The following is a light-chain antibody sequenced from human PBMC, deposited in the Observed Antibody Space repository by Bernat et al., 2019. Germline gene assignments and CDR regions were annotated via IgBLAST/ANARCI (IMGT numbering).Light chain of an antibody. CDR3: QQYNSYSGT. CDR1: QSISVW. J-gene: IGKJ5*01. CDR2: QAS. Sequence: DIQMTQSPSTLSASVGDRVTITCRASQSISVWLAWYQQKPGKAPRLLIYQASSLKSGVPSRFSGSGSGPEFILTISSLQPDDFATYYCQQYNSYSGTFGQGTRLEIK. V-gene: IGKV1-5*03.